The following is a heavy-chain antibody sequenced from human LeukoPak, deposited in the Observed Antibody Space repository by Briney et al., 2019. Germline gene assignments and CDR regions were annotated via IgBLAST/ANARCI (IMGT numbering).Heavy chain of an antibody. V-gene: IGHV3-23*01. D-gene: IGHD2-15*01. J-gene: IGHJ4*02. CDR2: ISGSGGST. CDR3: AKVYCSGGSCYFDY. Sequence: GGSLRLSCAASGFTFSSYAMGWVRQAPGKGLEWVSAISGSGGSTYYADSVKGRFTISRDNSKNTLYLQMNSLRAEDTAVYYCAKVYCSGGSCYFDYWGQGTLVTVSS. CDR1: GFTFSSYA.